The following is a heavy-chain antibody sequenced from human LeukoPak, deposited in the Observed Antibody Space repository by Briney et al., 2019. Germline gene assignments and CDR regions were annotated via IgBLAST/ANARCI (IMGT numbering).Heavy chain of an antibody. J-gene: IGHJ4*02. CDR1: TDSITSNW. CDR2: VHKSGST. CDR3: AKEIVGAPTPGAY. V-gene: IGHV4-4*02. D-gene: IGHD1-26*01. Sequence: PSETLSLTCAVSTDSITSNWWSWVRQPPGKGLEWIGEVHKSGSTNYYPSLQSRVTESIDKSKNQIALELTSVTAADTAVYYCAKEIVGAPTPGAYWGQGILVTVSS.